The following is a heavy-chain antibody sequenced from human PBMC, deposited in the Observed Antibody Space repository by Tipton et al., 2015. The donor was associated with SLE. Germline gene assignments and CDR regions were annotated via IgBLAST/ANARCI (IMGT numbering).Heavy chain of an antibody. D-gene: IGHD4-11*01. J-gene: IGHJ3*01. CDR2: ISYSGST. V-gene: IGHV4-59*11. CDR1: GGSIGSHY. Sequence: GLVKPSETLSLTCTVSGGSIGSHYWTWIRQPPGKGLEWIGWISYSGSTNFNPSLKSRVTISIDTSGSQFSLSLTSVTTADTAVYYCARQWQLQGAFDFWGHGTMVTVSS. CDR3: ARQWQLQGAFDF.